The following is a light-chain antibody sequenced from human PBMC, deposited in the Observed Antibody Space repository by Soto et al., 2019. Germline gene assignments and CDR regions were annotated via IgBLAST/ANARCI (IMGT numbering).Light chain of an antibody. J-gene: IGKJ1*01. CDR1: QTIYSN. V-gene: IGKV3-20*01. CDR3: QQYGRSKRWT. Sequence: IVMTQSPATLSVSPGERATLSCRAGQTIYSNVAWYQQRPGQAPRLLIYGASNRATGIPDRFSGSGSGTDFTLTISRLEPEDFAMYYCQQYGRSKRWTFGQGTKVDIK. CDR2: GAS.